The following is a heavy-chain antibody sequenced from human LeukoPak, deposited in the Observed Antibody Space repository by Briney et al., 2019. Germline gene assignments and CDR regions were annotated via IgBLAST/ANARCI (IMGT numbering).Heavy chain of an antibody. CDR3: ARSGVGVKDY. V-gene: IGHV3-7*01. J-gene: IGHJ4*02. D-gene: IGHD1-26*01. CDR1: GFTFSSYW. Sequence: GGSLRLSCAASGFTFSSYWMSWPRQAPGKGLEWVANIKQNGDEKYYVDSVKGRFTISRDNAKNSLYLQMNSLRVEDTAVYYCARSGVGVKDYWGQGTLVTVSS. CDR2: IKQNGDEK.